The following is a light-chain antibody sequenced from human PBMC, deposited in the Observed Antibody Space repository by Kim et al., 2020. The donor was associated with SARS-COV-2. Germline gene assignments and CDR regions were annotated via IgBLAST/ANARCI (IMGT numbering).Light chain of an antibody. Sequence: SSELTQDPAVSVALGQTVRITCQGDSLRSYYASWYQQKPGQAPVLVIYGKNNRPSGIPDRFSGSSSGNTDSLTITGAQAEDEAYYYCNSRDSSGNHWVFGGGTQRTVL. J-gene: IGLJ3*02. CDR1: SLRSYY. CDR2: GKN. V-gene: IGLV3-19*01. CDR3: NSRDSSGNHWV.